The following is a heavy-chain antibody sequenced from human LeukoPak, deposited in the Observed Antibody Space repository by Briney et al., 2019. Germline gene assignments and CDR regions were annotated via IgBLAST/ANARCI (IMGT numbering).Heavy chain of an antibody. D-gene: IGHD5-18*01. V-gene: IGHV1-2*04. CDR1: GYTFTGYY. CDR3: ARGLRGYSYGNNWFDP. CDR2: INPNSGGT. Sequence: ASVKVSCKASGYTFTGYYMHWVRQAPGQGLEWMGWINPNSGGTNYAQKFQGWVTMTRDTSISTAYMKLSRLRSDDTAVYYCARGLRGYSYGNNWFDPWGQGTLVTVSS. J-gene: IGHJ5*02.